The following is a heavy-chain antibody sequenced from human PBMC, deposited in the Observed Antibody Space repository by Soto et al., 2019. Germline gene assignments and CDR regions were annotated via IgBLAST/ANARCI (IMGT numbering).Heavy chain of an antibody. CDR1: GFILSDCA. Sequence: ESGGGLVQPGGSLRLSCATSGFILSDCAMNWVRQAPGKGLEGVSYISSSSSFIDNADSVKGRFTVSRDNARNSLYLQVNSLRAEDTAVYYCARDLSWGSNWYYYMDVWGKGTTVTVSS. V-gene: IGHV3-48*01. CDR3: ARDLSWGSNWYYYMDV. J-gene: IGHJ6*03. CDR2: ISSSSSFI. D-gene: IGHD7-27*01.